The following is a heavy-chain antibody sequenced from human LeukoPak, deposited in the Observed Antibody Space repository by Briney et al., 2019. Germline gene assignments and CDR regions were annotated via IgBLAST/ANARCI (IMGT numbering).Heavy chain of an antibody. CDR3: AREVVGLDY. CDR1: GFTFSTYG. V-gene: IGHV3-48*01. D-gene: IGHD3/OR15-3a*01. CDR2: ISSSSNTI. Sequence: GGSLRLSCAASGFTFSTYGMIWVRQAPGKGLEWVSYISSSSNTIQYADSVRGRFTISRDNAKNSLYLKMNSLRAEDTAVYYCAREVVGLDYWGQGTLVSVSS. J-gene: IGHJ4*02.